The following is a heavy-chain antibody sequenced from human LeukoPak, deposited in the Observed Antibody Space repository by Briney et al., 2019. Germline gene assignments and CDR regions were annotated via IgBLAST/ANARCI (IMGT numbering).Heavy chain of an antibody. D-gene: IGHD3-10*01. V-gene: IGHV4-30-4*08. J-gene: IGHJ4*02. CDR3: ASYYYGFEY. CDR1: GFTFSSYS. CDR2: IYYSGST. Sequence: LRLSCAGSGFTFSSYSMNWVRQAPGKGLEWIGYIYYSGSTYYNPSLKSRVTISVDTSKNQLSLNLSSVTAADTAVYYCASYYYGFEYWGQGTLVTVSS.